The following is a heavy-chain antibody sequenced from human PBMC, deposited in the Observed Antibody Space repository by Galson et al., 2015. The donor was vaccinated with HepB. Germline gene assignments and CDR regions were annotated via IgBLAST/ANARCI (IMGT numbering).Heavy chain of an antibody. V-gene: IGHV1-46*01. CDR1: GYTFTSYH. Sequence: SVKVSCKASGYTFTSYHMHWVRQAPGQGLEWMGIINPSGGSTSYAQKFQGRVTMTRDTSTSTVYMELSSLRSEDTAVYYCARGARVGVVGATGSDYFDYWGQGTLVTVSS. CDR3: ARGARVGVVGATGSDYFDY. J-gene: IGHJ4*02. D-gene: IGHD1-26*01. CDR2: INPSGGST.